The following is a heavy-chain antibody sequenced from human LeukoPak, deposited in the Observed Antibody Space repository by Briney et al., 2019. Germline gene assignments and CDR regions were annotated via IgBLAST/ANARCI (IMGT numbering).Heavy chain of an antibody. CDR2: INSDGSTT. D-gene: IGHD3-16*01. CDR3: VRVDGGY. CDR1: GFTFSSYG. Sequence: GGSLRLSCAASGFTFSSYGMHWVREGPGKGLVWVSRINSDGSTTNYADSVKGRFTISRDNAKNTLYLQMNSLRAEDTAVYYCVRVDGGYWGQGTLVTVSS. V-gene: IGHV3-74*01. J-gene: IGHJ4*02.